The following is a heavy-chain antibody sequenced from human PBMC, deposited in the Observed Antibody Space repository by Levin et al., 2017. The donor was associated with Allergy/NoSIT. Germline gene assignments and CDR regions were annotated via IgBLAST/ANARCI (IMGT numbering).Heavy chain of an antibody. CDR2: ISSSSSYT. CDR1: GFTFSDYY. CDR3: ARKAGDYPYYMDV. V-gene: IGHV3-11*03. D-gene: IGHD4-17*01. Sequence: GESLKISCAASGFTFSDYYMSWIRQAPGKGLEWVSYISSSSSYTNYADSVKGRFTISRDNAKNSLYLQMNSLRAEDTAVYYCARKAGDYPYYMDVWGKGTTVTVSS. J-gene: IGHJ6*03.